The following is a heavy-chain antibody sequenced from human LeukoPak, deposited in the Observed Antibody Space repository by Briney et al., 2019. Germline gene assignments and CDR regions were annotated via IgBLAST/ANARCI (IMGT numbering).Heavy chain of an antibody. CDR3: ARDINLSYGDQGDY. CDR1: GYTFTSYD. CDR2: MNPNSGNT. J-gene: IGHJ4*02. D-gene: IGHD4-17*01. Sequence: GASVKVSCKASGYTFTSYDINWVRQATGQGLEWMGWMNPNSGNTGYAQKFQGRVTITRNTSISTAYMELSSLRSEDTAVYYCARDINLSYGDQGDYWGQGTLVTVSS. V-gene: IGHV1-8*03.